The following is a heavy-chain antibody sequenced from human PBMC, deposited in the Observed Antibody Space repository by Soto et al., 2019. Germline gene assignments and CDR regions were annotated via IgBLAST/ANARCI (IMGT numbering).Heavy chain of an antibody. CDR3: ARGRDYGDYVLDWFDP. Sequence: SVKVSCKASGCTFSSYAISWVRQAPGQGLEWMGGIIPIFGTANYAQKFQGRVTITADESTSTAYMELSSLRSEDTAVYYCARGRDYGDYVLDWFDPWGQGTLVTVSS. V-gene: IGHV1-69*13. D-gene: IGHD4-17*01. J-gene: IGHJ5*02. CDR2: IIPIFGTA. CDR1: GCTFSSYA.